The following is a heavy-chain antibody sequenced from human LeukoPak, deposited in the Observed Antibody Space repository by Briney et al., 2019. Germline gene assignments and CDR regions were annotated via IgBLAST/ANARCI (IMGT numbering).Heavy chain of an antibody. CDR1: GFTFSSYW. J-gene: IGHJ5*02. Sequence: GGSLRLSCAASGFTFSSYWMSWVRQAPGKGLEWVGRIRANAEGGTADYAAPVKGRFTISRDDSENTLYLQMSSLKIEDTATYYCTTDRKELENHWGQGTLVTVSS. V-gene: IGHV3-15*01. D-gene: IGHD1-7*01. CDR3: TTDRKELENH. CDR2: IRANAEGGTA.